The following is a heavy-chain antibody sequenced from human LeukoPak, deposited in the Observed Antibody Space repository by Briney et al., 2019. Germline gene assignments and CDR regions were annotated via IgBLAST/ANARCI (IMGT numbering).Heavy chain of an antibody. CDR2: ISSSSSYI. J-gene: IGHJ4*02. CDR1: GFTFSSYS. D-gene: IGHD6-6*01. Sequence: GALRLSCAASGFTFSSYSMNWVRQAPGKGLEWVSSISSSSSYIYYADSVKGRFTISGDNAKNSLYLQMNSLRAEDTAVYYCARVSQQLVSSYYFDYWGQGTLVTVSS. V-gene: IGHV3-21*01. CDR3: ARVSQQLVSSYYFDY.